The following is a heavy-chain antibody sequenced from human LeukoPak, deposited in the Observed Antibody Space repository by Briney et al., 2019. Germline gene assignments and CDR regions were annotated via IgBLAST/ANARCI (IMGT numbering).Heavy chain of an antibody. CDR2: ISYDGSNK. J-gene: IGHJ4*02. Sequence: PGRSLRLSCAASGFTFSSYGMHWVRQAPGKGLEWVAVISYDGSNKYYADPVKGRFTISRDNSKNTLYLQMNSLRAEDTAVYYCAKDFTMVRGVMDWGQGTLVTVSS. CDR3: AKDFTMVRGVMD. CDR1: GFTFSSYG. D-gene: IGHD3-10*01. V-gene: IGHV3-30*18.